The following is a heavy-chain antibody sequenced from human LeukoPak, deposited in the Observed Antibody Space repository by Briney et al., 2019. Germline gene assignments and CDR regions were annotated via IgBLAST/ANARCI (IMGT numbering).Heavy chain of an antibody. CDR3: ASGRFGEFHYFDH. Sequence: TGGSLRLSCAASGFTFSDYYMSWIRQAPGKGLEWVSYISSSGSTIYYADSVKGRFTISRDNAKNSLYLQMNSLRAEDTAVYYCASGRFGEFHYFDHWGQGTLVTVSS. D-gene: IGHD3-10*01. CDR2: ISSSGSTI. V-gene: IGHV3-11*04. CDR1: GFTFSDYY. J-gene: IGHJ4*02.